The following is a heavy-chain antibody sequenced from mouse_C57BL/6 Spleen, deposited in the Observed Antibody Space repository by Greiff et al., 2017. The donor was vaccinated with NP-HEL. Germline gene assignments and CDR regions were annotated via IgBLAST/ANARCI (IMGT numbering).Heavy chain of an antibody. Sequence: QVQLQQSGPELVKPGASVKISCKASGYAFSSSWMNWVKQRPGKGLEWIGRIYPGDGDTNYNGKFKGKATLTAEKSSSTAYMQRSSLTSEDSAVYFCARNYGSPYYYAMDYWGQGTSVTVSS. CDR1: GYAFSSSW. J-gene: IGHJ4*01. D-gene: IGHD1-1*01. CDR3: ARNYGSPYYYAMDY. V-gene: IGHV1-82*01. CDR2: IYPGDGDT.